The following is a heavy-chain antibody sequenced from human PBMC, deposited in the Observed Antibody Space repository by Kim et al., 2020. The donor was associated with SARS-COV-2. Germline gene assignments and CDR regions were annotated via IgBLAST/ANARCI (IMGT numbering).Heavy chain of an antibody. CDR3: ARAWQLLGKLVDP. V-gene: IGHV1-3*01. CDR1: GYTFTSYK. Sequence: ASVKVSCKTSGYTFTSYKMHWVRQAPGRRLEWMGWINAGNGDTMYSQNLRDRFTITKDTSARTAYMELSSLRSEDTAVYYFARAWQLLGKLVDPWGQGTL. D-gene: IGHD2-15*01. CDR2: INAGNGDT. J-gene: IGHJ5*02.